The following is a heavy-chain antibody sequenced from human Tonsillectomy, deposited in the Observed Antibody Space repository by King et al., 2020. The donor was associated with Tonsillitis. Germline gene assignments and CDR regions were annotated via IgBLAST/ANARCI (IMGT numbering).Heavy chain of an antibody. Sequence: VQLVESGGGLVQPGGSLRLSCAASGFTFNDSSMNWVRQAPGKGLEWVSYISSFSHTIYYAYSLQGRFTISRDNAKNSLFLQMNSLRAEDTAVYYCARGIPDDKSGYYDVWGQGTTVTVSS. CDR3: ARGIPDDKSGYYDV. CDR2: ISSFSHTI. D-gene: IGHD3-22*01. J-gene: IGHJ6*02. V-gene: IGHV3-48*04. CDR1: GFTFNDSS.